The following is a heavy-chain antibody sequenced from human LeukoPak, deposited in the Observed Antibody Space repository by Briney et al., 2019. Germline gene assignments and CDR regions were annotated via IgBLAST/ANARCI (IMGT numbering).Heavy chain of an antibody. Sequence: QTGGSLRLSCAASGFTVSSNYMSWVRQAPGKGLEWVSVIYSDDSTSYADSVKGRFTISRDNSKNTLYLQINSLRAEDTAVYYCAQGENYDILTGNYYWGQGTLVTVSS. CDR3: AQGENYDILTGNYY. V-gene: IGHV3-53*01. CDR2: IYSDDST. J-gene: IGHJ4*02. CDR1: GFTVSSNY. D-gene: IGHD3-9*01.